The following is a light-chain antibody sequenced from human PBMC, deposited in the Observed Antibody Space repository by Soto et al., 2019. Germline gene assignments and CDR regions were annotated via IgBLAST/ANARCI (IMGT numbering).Light chain of an antibody. CDR2: DTS. CDR1: QSISSK. Sequence: LTQSPATLSVSPGERATLSCMASQSISSKLAWYQHKPGQAPRLLIYDTSTRAAGIPARFTGSGSGTDFTLTISSLQSEDFAVYYCQQYNTWRSISFGQGTRLEIK. CDR3: QQYNTWRSIS. J-gene: IGKJ5*01. V-gene: IGKV3-15*01.